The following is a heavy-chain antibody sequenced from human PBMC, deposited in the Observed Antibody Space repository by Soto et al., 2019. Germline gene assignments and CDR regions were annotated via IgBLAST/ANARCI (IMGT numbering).Heavy chain of an antibody. Sequence: ASVKVSCKASGCTFTSYYMHWVRQAPGQGLEWMGIINPSGGSTSYAQKFQGRVTMTRDTSTSTVYMELSSLRSEDTAVYYCARDSEYSSSSAPNWSDPWGQGTLVTVSS. CDR1: GCTFTSYY. J-gene: IGHJ5*02. CDR2: INPSGGST. V-gene: IGHV1-46*03. CDR3: ARDSEYSSSSAPNWSDP. D-gene: IGHD6-6*01.